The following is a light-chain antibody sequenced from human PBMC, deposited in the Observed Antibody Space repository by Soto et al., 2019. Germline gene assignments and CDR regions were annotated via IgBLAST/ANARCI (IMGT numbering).Light chain of an antibody. V-gene: IGLV1-40*01. CDR2: GNS. CDR3: QSYDSSLSAWV. CDR1: SSNIGAGYG. J-gene: IGLJ3*02. Sequence: QAVVTQPPSVSGAPGQRVTISCTGSSSNIGAGYGVHWYQQLPGTAPKVLIYGNSNRPSGVPDRFSGSKSGTSASLAITGLQAEEEADYYCQSYDSSLSAWVFGGGIKVTVL.